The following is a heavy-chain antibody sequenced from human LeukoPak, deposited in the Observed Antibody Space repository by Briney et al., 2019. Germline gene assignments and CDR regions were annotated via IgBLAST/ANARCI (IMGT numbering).Heavy chain of an antibody. D-gene: IGHD1-26*01. CDR3: ARDGTSTDDY. CDR1: GYTFSNFG. CDR2: ISGNNDNP. J-gene: IGHJ4*02. V-gene: IGHV1-18*01. Sequence: ASVKVSCKASGYTFSNFGISWVRQAPRQGLEWIGWISGNNDNPNYGQKFQGSFTVTTDSSTNTAYTELRNRTLDDTAVYSLARDGTSTDDYWGQGTLVTVS.